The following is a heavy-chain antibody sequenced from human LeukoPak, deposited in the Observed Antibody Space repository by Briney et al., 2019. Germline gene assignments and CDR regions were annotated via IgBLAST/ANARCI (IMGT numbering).Heavy chain of an antibody. CDR3: ARSIVVVTKGLDY. CDR1: GFTFSSYA. CDR2: ISYDGSNK. D-gene: IGHD3-22*01. V-gene: IGHV3-30-3*01. Sequence: GGSLRLSCAASGFTFSSYAMHWVRQAPGKGLEWVAVISYDGSNKYYADSVKGRFTISRDNSKNTLYLQMNSLRAEDTAVYYCARSIVVVTKGLDYWGQGTLVTVSS. J-gene: IGHJ4*02.